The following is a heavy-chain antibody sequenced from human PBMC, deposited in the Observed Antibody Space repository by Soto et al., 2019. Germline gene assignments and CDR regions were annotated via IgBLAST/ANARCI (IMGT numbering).Heavy chain of an antibody. V-gene: IGHV4-59*01. CDR2: IYSSGTT. CDR1: GGSITNYY. J-gene: IGHJ3*02. Sequence: SETLSLTCTVSGGSITNYYWSWVRQSPGKGLEWVGYIYSSGTTTYNPSLKSRVTISVDTSTNQFSLKLSSVTAADTAVYYCARDVYGDYVYFDIWGQGTMVTVSS. D-gene: IGHD4-17*01. CDR3: ARDVYGDYVYFDI.